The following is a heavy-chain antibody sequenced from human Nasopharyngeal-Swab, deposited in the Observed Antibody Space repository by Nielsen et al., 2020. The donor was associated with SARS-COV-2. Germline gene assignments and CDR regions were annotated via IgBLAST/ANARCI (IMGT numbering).Heavy chain of an antibody. CDR3: ADPYAAFDI. CDR1: GFTFDDYA. Sequence: GESLKISCAASGFTFDDYAMHWVRQAPGKGLEWVSLISGDGGSTYYADSVKGRFTISRDNSKNSLYLQMNSLRAEDTAVYYCADPYAAFDIWGQGTMVTVSS. V-gene: IGHV3-43*02. J-gene: IGHJ3*02. D-gene: IGHD4-17*01. CDR2: ISGDGGST.